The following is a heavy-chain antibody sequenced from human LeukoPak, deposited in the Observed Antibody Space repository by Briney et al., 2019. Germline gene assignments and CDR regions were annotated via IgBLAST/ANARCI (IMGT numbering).Heavy chain of an antibody. D-gene: IGHD6-13*01. CDR2: INPSGGST. CDR3: ASYVGYSPSYYYYMDV. Sequence: ASVKVSCKASGYTFTSYYMHWVRQAPGQGLEWMGIINPSGGSTSYAQKFQGRVTMTRDTSISTAYMELSRLRSDDTAVYYCASYVGYSPSYYYYMDVWGKGTTVTVSS. J-gene: IGHJ6*03. CDR1: GYTFTSYY. V-gene: IGHV1-46*01.